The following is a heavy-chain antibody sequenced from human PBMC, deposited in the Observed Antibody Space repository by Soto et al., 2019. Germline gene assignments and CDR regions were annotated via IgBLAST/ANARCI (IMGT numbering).Heavy chain of an antibody. CDR3: ARAGGELYYYDSSGYSFFDY. CDR2: IIPIFGTA. D-gene: IGHD3-22*01. CDR1: GGTFSSYA. V-gene: IGHV1-69*13. Sequence: ASVKVSCKAPGGTFSSYAISWVRQAPGQGLEWMGGIIPIFGTANYAQKFQGRVTITADESTSTAYMELSSLRSEDTAVYYCARAGGELYYYDSSGYSFFDYWGQGTLVTVSS. J-gene: IGHJ4*02.